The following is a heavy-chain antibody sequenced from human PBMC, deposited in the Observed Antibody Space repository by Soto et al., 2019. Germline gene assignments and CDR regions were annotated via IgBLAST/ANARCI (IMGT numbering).Heavy chain of an antibody. CDR3: VRDGTKTLRDWFDP. J-gene: IGHJ5*02. V-gene: IGHV4-61*01. D-gene: IGHD1-1*01. Sequence: SETLSLTCTVSGDSVSSDSYYWTWIRQPPGKGLEWIGYIYATGTTDYNPSLKSRVMMSVDTSKKQFSLKLRSVTAADTAVYYCVRDGTKTLRDWFDPWGQGISVTVSS. CDR2: IYATGTT. CDR1: GDSVSSDSYY.